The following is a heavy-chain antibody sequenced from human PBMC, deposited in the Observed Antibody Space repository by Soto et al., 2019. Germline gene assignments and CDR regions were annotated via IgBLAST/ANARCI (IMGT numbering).Heavy chain of an antibody. CDR1: NGSISRSFYY. D-gene: IGHD2-21*02. Sequence: PSETLSLTCTGSNGSISRSFYYWGWIRQPPGKGLEWIGSMYYSGSTYYNPSLKSRVTISADTSKNQFSLKLSSVTAADTAVYYCVTGLNYFDYWGQGTLVTVSS. CDR2: MYYSGST. J-gene: IGHJ4*02. CDR3: VTGLNYFDY. V-gene: IGHV4-39*01.